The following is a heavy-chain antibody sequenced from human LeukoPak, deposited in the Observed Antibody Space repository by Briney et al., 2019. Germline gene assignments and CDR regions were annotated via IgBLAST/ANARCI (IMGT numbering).Heavy chain of an antibody. D-gene: IGHD6-19*01. J-gene: IGHJ6*02. V-gene: IGHV1-8*01. CDR2: MNPNSGNT. CDR1: GYTFTSYD. Sequence: ASVKVSCKASGYTFTSYDINWVRQATGQGLEWMGWMNPNSGNTGYAQKFQGRVTMTRNTSISTAYMELSSLRSEDTAVYYCATGDFIAVAGTDYYYGMDVWGQGTTVTVSS. CDR3: ATGDFIAVAGTDYYYGMDV.